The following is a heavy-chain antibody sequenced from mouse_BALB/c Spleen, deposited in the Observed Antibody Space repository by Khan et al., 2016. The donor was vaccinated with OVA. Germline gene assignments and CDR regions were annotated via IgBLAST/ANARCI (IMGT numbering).Heavy chain of an antibody. CDR3: ARKDYYDYDPFPY. J-gene: IGHJ3*01. V-gene: IGHV3-2*02. D-gene: IGHD2-4*01. Sequence: EVKLLESGPGLVKPSQSLSLTCTVTGYSITSEFAWNWIRQFPGNKLEWMGYISYSGNTRYHPSLKSLISITRDTSRNQFFLQLTSVTTEDTATYYCARKDYYDYDPFPYWGQGTLVTVSA. CDR2: ISYSGNT. CDR1: GYSITSEFA.